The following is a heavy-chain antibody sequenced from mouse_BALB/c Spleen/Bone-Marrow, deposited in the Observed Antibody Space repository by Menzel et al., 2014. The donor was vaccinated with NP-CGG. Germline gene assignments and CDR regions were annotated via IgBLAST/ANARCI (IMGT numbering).Heavy chain of an antibody. D-gene: IGHD2-13*01. CDR1: GYTFTSYD. V-gene: IGHV1S56*01. CDR2: IYPGDGST. J-gene: IGHJ4*01. CDR3: ARSGGDSMDY. Sequence: QVQLQPSGPELVKPGALVKISCKASGYTFTSYDINWVKQRPGQGLEWIGWIYPGDGSTKYNKKFKGKATLTADKSSXTAYMQLSSLTSENSADYFCARSGGDSMDYWGQGTSVTVSS.